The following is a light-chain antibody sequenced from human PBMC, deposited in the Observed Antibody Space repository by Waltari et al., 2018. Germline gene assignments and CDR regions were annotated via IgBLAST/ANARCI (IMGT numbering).Light chain of an antibody. CDR2: GAS. Sequence: EIVMTQSPATLSVSPGARATLSCRASQSVSSNLAWYQQKPGQAPRLLIYGASARATGIPARFSGSWSGTEFTLTISSLQSGDFAVYYCQQYNNGWAFGQGTKVEIK. V-gene: IGKV3-15*01. CDR3: QQYNNGWA. J-gene: IGKJ1*01. CDR1: QSVSSN.